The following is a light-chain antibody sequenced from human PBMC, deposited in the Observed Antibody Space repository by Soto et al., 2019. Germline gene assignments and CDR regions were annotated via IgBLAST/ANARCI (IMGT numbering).Light chain of an antibody. CDR1: SSNIGAGYD. CDR2: GNT. J-gene: IGLJ2*01. Sequence: QAVVTQPPSVSGAPGQRVTISCIGSSSNIGAGYDVHWYQQLPGTAPKLLIYGNTNGPSGVPDRFSGSKSGTSASLAITGLQAEDEADYYCQSYDNSLSGSLFGGGTKLTVL. CDR3: QSYDNSLSGSL. V-gene: IGLV1-40*01.